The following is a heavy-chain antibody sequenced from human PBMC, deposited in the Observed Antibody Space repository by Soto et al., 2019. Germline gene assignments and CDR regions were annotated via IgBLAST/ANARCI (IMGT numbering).Heavy chain of an antibody. CDR2: IYPGDSDT. J-gene: IGHJ6*02. Sequence: GESLKISCKGSGYSFTSYWIGWVRQMPGKGLEWMGIIYPGDSDTRYSPSFQGQVTISADKSISTAYLQWSSLKASDTAMYYCASTTMSFHYYYGMDVWGQGTTVTVSS. V-gene: IGHV5-51*01. CDR1: GYSFTSYW. CDR3: ASTTMSFHYYYGMDV. D-gene: IGHD4-4*01.